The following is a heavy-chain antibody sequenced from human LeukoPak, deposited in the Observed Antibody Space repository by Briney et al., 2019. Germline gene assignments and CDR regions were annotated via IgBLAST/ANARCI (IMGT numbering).Heavy chain of an antibody. V-gene: IGHV5-51*01. CDR3: ARFYYGSGSLYYFDY. J-gene: IGHJ4*02. Sequence: GESLKISCKGSGYSFTSYWIGWVRRMPGKGLEWLGFIYPGDSDTRYSPSFQGQVTISADKSISTAYLQWSSLKASDTAMYYCARFYYGSGSLYYFDYWGQGTLVTVSS. D-gene: IGHD3-10*01. CDR2: IYPGDSDT. CDR1: GYSFTSYW.